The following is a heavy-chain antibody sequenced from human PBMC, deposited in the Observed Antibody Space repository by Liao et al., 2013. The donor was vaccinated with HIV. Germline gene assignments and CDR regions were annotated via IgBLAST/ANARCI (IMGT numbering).Heavy chain of an antibody. J-gene: IGHJ4*02. CDR1: GGSISSGSYY. V-gene: IGHV4-61*02. Sequence: QVQLQESGPGLVKPSQTLSLTCTVSGGSISSGSYYWSWIRQPAGKGLEWIGRVYAGVSSDSNPSLKSRVTISVDTSKNQFSLKLNSVTAADTAVYYCARGVLYFGEVLAFDYWGQGTLVTVSS. CDR2: VYAGVSS. CDR3: ARGVLYFGEVLAFDY. D-gene: IGHD3-10*01.